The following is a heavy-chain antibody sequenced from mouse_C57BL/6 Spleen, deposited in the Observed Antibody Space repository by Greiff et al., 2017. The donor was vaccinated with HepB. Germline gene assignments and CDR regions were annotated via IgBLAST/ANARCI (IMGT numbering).Heavy chain of an antibody. D-gene: IGHD2-1*01. V-gene: IGHV3-6*01. Sequence: DVQLQESGPGLVKPSQSLSLTCSVTGYSITSGYYWNWIRQFPGNKLEWMGYISYDGSNNYNPSLKNRISITRDTSKNQFFLKLNSVTTEDTATYYCARYYGIFDYWGQGTTLTVSS. CDR2: ISYDGSN. CDR1: GYSITSGYY. CDR3: ARYYGIFDY. J-gene: IGHJ2*01.